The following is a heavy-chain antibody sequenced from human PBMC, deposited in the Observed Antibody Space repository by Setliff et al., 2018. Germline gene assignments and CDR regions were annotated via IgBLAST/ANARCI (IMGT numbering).Heavy chain of an antibody. CDR3: ARGPPGYYYMNV. V-gene: IGHV4-39*07. Sequence: SETLSLTCIVSGDSISSNSHYWGWIRQPPGKGLEWIGTIHYSATTYCNPSLKSRVTISGDTSQNYFSLKLTSVTEADTAVYYCARGPPGYYYMNVWGQGTTVTSP. CDR2: IHYSATT. CDR1: GDSISSNSHY. J-gene: IGHJ6*03.